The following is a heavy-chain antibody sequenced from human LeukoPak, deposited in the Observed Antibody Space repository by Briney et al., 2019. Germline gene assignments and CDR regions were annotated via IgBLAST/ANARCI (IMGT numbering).Heavy chain of an antibody. CDR3: ARGVGDGYNYFPVLFNY. CDR2: INHSGST. CDR1: GGSFSGYY. J-gene: IGHJ4*02. V-gene: IGHV4-34*01. D-gene: IGHD5-24*01. Sequence: PSETLSLTCAVYGGSFSGYYWSWIRQPPGKGLEWIGEINHSGSTNYNPSLKSRVTISVDTSKNQFSLKLSSVTAADTAVHYCARGVGDGYNYFPVLFNYWGQGTLVTVSS.